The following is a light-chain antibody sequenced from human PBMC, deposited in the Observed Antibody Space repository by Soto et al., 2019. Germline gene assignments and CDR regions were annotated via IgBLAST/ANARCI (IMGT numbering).Light chain of an antibody. CDR3: HTWDSTAGV. V-gene: IGLV2-14*03. CDR2: DVS. J-gene: IGLJ3*02. CDR1: SSDVGGYDY. Sequence: QSALTQPASVSGSPGQSITISCTGSSSDVGGYDYVSWYQQHPGKAPKLMIYDVSSRPSGVSNRFSGSKSGSTASLTISGLKAEDEADYYCHTWDSTAGVFGGGTKLTVL.